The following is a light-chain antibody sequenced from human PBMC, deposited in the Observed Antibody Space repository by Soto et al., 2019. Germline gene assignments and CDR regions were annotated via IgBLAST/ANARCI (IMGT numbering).Light chain of an antibody. CDR3: AAWDDSLSGSYV. CDR2: TNN. CDR1: SSNIGNND. V-gene: IGLV1-47*02. J-gene: IGLJ1*01. Sequence: SGSSSNIGNNDVYWYQQLPETAPKLLIYTNNKRPSGVPDRFSGSKSGTSASLAISGLRSEDEADYYCAAWDDSLSGSYVFGTGTKVTVL.